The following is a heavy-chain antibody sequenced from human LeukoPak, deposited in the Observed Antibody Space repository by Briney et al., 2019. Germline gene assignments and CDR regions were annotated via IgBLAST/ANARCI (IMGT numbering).Heavy chain of an antibody. J-gene: IGHJ6*04. CDR3: AELGITMIGGV. CDR2: ISSRGSTI. Sequence: GGSLRLSCAASGFTSSSYEMNWVRQAPGKGLEWVSYISSRGSTIYYADSVKGRFTISRDNAKNSLYLQMNSLRAEDTAVYYCAELGITMIGGVWGKGTTVTISS. D-gene: IGHD3-10*02. CDR1: GFTSSSYE. V-gene: IGHV3-48*03.